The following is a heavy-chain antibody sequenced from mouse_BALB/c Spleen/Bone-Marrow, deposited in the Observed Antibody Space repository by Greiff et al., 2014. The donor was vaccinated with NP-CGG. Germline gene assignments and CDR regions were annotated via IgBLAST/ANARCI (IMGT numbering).Heavy chain of an antibody. CDR2: IYPGDGDT. CDR1: GYAFSSYW. J-gene: IGHJ2*01. D-gene: IGHD4-1*01. Sequence: QVQLKESGAELVRPGSSVKISCKASGYAFSSYWMNWVKQRPGQGLEWIGQIYPGDGDTNYNGKFKGKATLTADKSSSTAYMQLSSLTSEDSAVYFCARVRNWDDDWGQGTPLTVSS. CDR3: ARVRNWDDD. V-gene: IGHV1-80*01.